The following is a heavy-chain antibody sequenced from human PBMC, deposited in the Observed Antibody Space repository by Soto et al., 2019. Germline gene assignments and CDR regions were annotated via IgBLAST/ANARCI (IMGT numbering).Heavy chain of an antibody. J-gene: IGHJ5*02. V-gene: IGHV4-4*02. D-gene: IGHD3-16*01. CDR1: GASIISGNW. Sequence: QVQLQESGPGLVEPSGTLSLSCAVSGASIISGNWWSWVRQPPGKGLEWIGESYYSGSVNYNPSLQSRVTLSLDKSKNHFSLKLKSVTAADTAVYYCARDGGVTIGVAWFDPWGQGTLVTVSS. CDR2: SYYSGSV. CDR3: ARDGGVTIGVAWFDP.